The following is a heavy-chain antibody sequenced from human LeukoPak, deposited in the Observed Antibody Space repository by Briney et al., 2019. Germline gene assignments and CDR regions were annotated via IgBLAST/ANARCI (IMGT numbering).Heavy chain of an antibody. D-gene: IGHD3-22*01. V-gene: IGHV3-9*01. Sequence: GGSLRLSCAASGFTFDDYAMHWVRQAPGRGLDWVSGISWNSDTIGYADSVKGRFTISRDNAKNSLYLQMNSLRAEDTALYYCAKAVRSSYYDSSGYYSDWGQGTLVTVSS. CDR3: AKAVRSSYYDSSGYYSD. CDR2: ISWNSDTI. CDR1: GFTFDDYA. J-gene: IGHJ4*02.